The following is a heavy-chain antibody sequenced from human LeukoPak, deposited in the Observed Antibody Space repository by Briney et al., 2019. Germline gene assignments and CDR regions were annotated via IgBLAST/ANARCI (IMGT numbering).Heavy chain of an antibody. CDR2: INPNSGGT. J-gene: IGHJ4*02. Sequence: ASVKVSCKASGYTFTGYYMHWVRQAPGQGLEWMGWINPNSGGTNYAQKFQGRVTMTRDTSISTAYMELSRLRSADTAVYYCARDHHSSGKNDYWGQGTLVTVSS. CDR1: GYTFTGYY. CDR3: ARDHHSSGKNDY. D-gene: IGHD3-22*01. V-gene: IGHV1-2*02.